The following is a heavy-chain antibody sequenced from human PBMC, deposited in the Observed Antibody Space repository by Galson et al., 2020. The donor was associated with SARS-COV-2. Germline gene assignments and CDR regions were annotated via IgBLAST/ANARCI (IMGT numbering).Heavy chain of an antibody. CDR2: ISAYNGNT. Sequence: ASVKVFCKASGYTFTSYGISWVRQAPGQGLEWMGWISAYNGNTNYAQKLQGRVTMTTDTSTSTAYMELRSLRSDDTAVYYCARDLRRGYTGTYWRFDYWGQGTLVTVSS. CDR3: ARDLRRGYTGTYWRFDY. D-gene: IGHD1-26*01. J-gene: IGHJ4*02. CDR1: GYTFTSYG. V-gene: IGHV1-18*01.